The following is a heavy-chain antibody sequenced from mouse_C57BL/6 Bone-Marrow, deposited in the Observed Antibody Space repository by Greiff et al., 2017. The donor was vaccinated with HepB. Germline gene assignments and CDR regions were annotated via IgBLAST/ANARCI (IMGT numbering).Heavy chain of an antibody. CDR3: ARENYYGSSYWYFDV. Sequence: QVQLQQPGAELVKPGASVKMSCKASGYTFTSYWITWVKQRPGQGLECIGDIYPGSGSTNYNEKFKSKATLTVDTSSSTAYMQLSSLTSEDSAVYYCARENYYGSSYWYFDVWGTGTTVTVSS. CDR2: IYPGSGST. V-gene: IGHV1-55*01. J-gene: IGHJ1*03. CDR1: GYTFTSYW. D-gene: IGHD1-1*01.